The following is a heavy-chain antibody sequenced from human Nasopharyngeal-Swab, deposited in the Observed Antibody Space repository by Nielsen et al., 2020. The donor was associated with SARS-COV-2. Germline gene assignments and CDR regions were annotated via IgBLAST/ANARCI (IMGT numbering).Heavy chain of an antibody. Sequence: SETLSLTCTVSGGSISSYYWSWIRQPPGKGLEWTGYIYYSGSTNYNPSLKSRVTISVDTAKNQFSLKLSSVTAADTALYYCASGLNWFPFDYWGQGTLVTVSS. CDR2: IYYSGST. CDR3: ASGLNWFPFDY. CDR1: GGSISSYY. J-gene: IGHJ4*02. D-gene: IGHD3-9*01. V-gene: IGHV4-59*01.